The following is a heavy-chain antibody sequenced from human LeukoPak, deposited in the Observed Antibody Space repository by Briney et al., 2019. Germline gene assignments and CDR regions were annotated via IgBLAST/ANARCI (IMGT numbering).Heavy chain of an antibody. CDR1: AGSITSSF. CDR2: VHYSGVT. V-gene: IGHV4-59*01. Sequence: PSETLSLTCTVSAGSITSSFWSWIRQPPGKGLEWIGYVHYSGVTNTNPSLKSRVTISVDTSKTQFSLKLNSVTAADTAVYFCARYYCPGGSCSHFDYWGQGALVTVSS. CDR3: ARYYCPGGSCSHFDY. D-gene: IGHD2-8*02. J-gene: IGHJ4*02.